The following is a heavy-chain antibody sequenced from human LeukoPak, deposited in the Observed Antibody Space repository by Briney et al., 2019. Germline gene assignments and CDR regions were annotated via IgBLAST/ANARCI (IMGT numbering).Heavy chain of an antibody. V-gene: IGHV1-2*06. Sequence: ASVKVSCKASGYTFTGYYMHWVRQAPGQGLEWMGRINPNSGGTEYAQKFLGRVTMTRDTSISTAYMELSGLRSDDTAVYFCAREYYYDSSGYSVDYYYYGMDVWGQGTTVTVSS. CDR1: GYTFTGYY. J-gene: IGHJ6*02. CDR2: INPNSGGT. CDR3: AREYYYDSSGYSVDYYYYGMDV. D-gene: IGHD3-22*01.